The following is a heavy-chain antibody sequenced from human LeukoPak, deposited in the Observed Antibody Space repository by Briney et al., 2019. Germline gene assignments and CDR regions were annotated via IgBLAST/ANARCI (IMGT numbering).Heavy chain of an antibody. CDR3: ARHGVGSWYFGY. CDR1: GGSISSGGYY. V-gene: IGHV4-31*03. J-gene: IGHJ4*02. D-gene: IGHD6-13*01. Sequence: SQTLSLTCTVSGGSISSGGYYWSWIRQHPGKGLEWIGYIYYSGSTYYNPSLKSRVTISVDTSKNQFSLKLSSVTAADTAVYYCARHGVGSWYFGYWGQGTLVTVSS. CDR2: IYYSGST.